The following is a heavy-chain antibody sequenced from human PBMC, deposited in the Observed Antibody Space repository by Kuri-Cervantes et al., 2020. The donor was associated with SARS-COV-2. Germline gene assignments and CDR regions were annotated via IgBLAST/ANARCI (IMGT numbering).Heavy chain of an antibody. CDR1: GFTFSSYA. CDR2: ISYDGSNK. D-gene: IGHD6-19*01. CDR3: ASSPVAAPFGAFDI. J-gene: IGHJ3*02. V-gene: IGHV3-30-3*01. Sequence: GGSLRPACAASGFTFSSYAMHWVRQAPGKRLEWVAVISYDGSNKYYADSVKGRFTISRDNSKNTLYLQMNSLRAEDTAVYYCASSPVAAPFGAFDIWGQGTMVTVSS.